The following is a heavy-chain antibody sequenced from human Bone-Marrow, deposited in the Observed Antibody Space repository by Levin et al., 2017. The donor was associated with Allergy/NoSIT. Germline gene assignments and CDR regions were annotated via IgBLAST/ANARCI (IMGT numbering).Heavy chain of an antibody. J-gene: IGHJ4*02. CDR1: GFTFRSYG. CDR3: AKERYDYREYFFDY. D-gene: IGHD4-11*01. Sequence: SCEASGFTFRSYGMHWVRQAPGKGLEWVAFISLDGSIKDYVESVKGRFTISRDNTKNTLYLQMNSLRAEDTAVYYCAKERYDYREYFFDYWGQGTLVTVSS. CDR2: ISLDGSIK. V-gene: IGHV3-30*18.